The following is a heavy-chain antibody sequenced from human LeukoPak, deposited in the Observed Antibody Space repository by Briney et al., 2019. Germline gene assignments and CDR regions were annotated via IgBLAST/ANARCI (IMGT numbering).Heavy chain of an antibody. J-gene: IGHJ4*02. CDR1: GFTFSSYE. D-gene: IGHD3-9*01. CDR3: ASHYDILTGYPSYFDY. Sequence: GGSLRFSCAASGFTFSSYEMNGVRQAPGKGLEWVSYISSSGSTIYYADSAKGRFTISRDNAKNSLYLQMNSLRAEDTAVYYCASHYDILTGYPSYFDYWGQGTLVTVSS. V-gene: IGHV3-48*03. CDR2: ISSSGSTI.